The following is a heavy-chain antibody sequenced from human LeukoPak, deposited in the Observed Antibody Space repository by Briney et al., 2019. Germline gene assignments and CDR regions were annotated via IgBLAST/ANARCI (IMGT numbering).Heavy chain of an antibody. CDR2: IYSGGST. CDR3: ARAETYYYDSSGYYSSTPQETDY. D-gene: IGHD3-22*01. CDR1: EFSVGSNY. V-gene: IGHV3-53*01. J-gene: IGHJ4*02. Sequence: PGGSLRLSCAASEFSVGSNYMTWVRQAPGKWLEWVSLIYSGGSTYYADSVKGRFTISRDNAKNSLYLQMNSLRAEDTAVYYCARAETYYYDSSGYYSSTPQETDYWGQGTLVTVSS.